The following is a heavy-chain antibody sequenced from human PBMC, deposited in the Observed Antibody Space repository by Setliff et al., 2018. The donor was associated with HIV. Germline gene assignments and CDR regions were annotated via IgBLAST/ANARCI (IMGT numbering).Heavy chain of an antibody. CDR1: GFTFSSYW. J-gene: IGHJ5*01. D-gene: IGHD6-13*01. Sequence: GGSLRLSCAASGFTFSSYWMSWVRQVPGKGLVWVSHINSDGSGTKYADSVKGRFTISRDNSKNTVYLEMDSLRSEDTAVYYCAKADDGAAAGPAPWGQGTLVTVSS. CDR2: INSDGSGT. V-gene: IGHV3-74*01. CDR3: AKADDGAAAGPAP.